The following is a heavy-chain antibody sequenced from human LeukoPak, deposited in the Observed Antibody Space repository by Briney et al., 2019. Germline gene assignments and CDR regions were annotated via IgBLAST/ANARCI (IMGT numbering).Heavy chain of an antibody. Sequence: GGSLRLSCAASGFTFSDYYMSWIRQAPGKGLEWVSYISSSGSTIYYADSVKGRFTISRDNAKNSLYLQINSLRAEDTAVYYCARDRCSGGSCYSRSPWFDPWGQGTLVTVSS. V-gene: IGHV3-11*04. D-gene: IGHD2-15*01. CDR3: ARDRCSGGSCYSRSPWFDP. CDR1: GFTFSDYY. CDR2: ISSSGSTI. J-gene: IGHJ5*02.